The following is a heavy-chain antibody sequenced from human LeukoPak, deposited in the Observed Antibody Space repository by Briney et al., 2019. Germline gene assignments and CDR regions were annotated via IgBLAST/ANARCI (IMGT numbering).Heavy chain of an antibody. CDR2: INHSGST. CDR3: ARLASSWYSLTAYYYYYYMDV. CDR1: GGSFSGYY. D-gene: IGHD6-13*01. J-gene: IGHJ6*03. Sequence: KSSETLSLTCAVYGGSFSGYYWSWIRQPPGKGLEWIGEINHSGSTNYNPSLKSRVTISVDTSKNQCSLKLSSVTAADTAVYYCARLASSWYSLTAYYYYYYMDVWGKGTTVTVSS. V-gene: IGHV4-34*01.